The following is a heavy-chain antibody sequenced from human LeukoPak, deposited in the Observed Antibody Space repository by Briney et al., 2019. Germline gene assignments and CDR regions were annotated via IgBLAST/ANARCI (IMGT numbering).Heavy chain of an antibody. CDR2: ISGSGGSA. CDR1: GFTFSTYA. D-gene: IGHD2-15*01. V-gene: IGHV3-23*01. J-gene: IGHJ4*02. Sequence: GGSLRLSCAASGFTFSTYAMTWVRQAPGKGLEWVAAISGSGGSAYYADSVQGRFTISRDNSQNTVLLQMNSLRVEDAAVYYCAKGRYFGGTHYYYSFDFWGQGTLVTVSA. CDR3: AKGRYFGGTHYYYSFDF.